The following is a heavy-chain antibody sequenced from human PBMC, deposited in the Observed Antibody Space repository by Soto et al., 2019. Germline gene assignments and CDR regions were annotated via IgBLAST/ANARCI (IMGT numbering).Heavy chain of an antibody. CDR2: ISGSGGST. CDR1: GFTFSSYA. CDR3: AKDGDYIWGSYRPFDY. Sequence: VQLLESGGGLVQPGGSLRLSCAASGFTFSSYAMSWVRQAPWKGLEWVSAISGSGGSTYYADSVKGRFTISRDNSKNTLYLQMNSLRAEDTAVYYCAKDGDYIWGSYRPFDYWGQGTLVTVSS. D-gene: IGHD3-16*02. J-gene: IGHJ4*02. V-gene: IGHV3-23*01.